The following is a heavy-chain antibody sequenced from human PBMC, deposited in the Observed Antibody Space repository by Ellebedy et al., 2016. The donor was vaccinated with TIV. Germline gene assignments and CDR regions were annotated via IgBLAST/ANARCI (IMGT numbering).Heavy chain of an antibody. V-gene: IGHV3-7*01. Sequence: GESLKISXAASGFTFSNAWMNWVRQAPGKGLEWVANIKQDGSEKDYVDSVKGRFTISRDNAKNSLFLQMSSLRAEDTAVYYCARPDCSSSNCYTLQYWGQGTLVTVSS. CDR1: GFTFSNAW. J-gene: IGHJ1*01. CDR3: ARPDCSSSNCYTLQY. CDR2: IKQDGSEK. D-gene: IGHD2-2*02.